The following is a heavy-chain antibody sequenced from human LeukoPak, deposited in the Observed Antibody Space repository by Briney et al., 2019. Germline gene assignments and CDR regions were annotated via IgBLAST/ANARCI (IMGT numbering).Heavy chain of an antibody. CDR1: GGSISSHY. CDR2: IYYSGST. Sequence: PSETLSLTCTVSGGSISSHYWSWIRQPPGKGLEWIGYIYYSGSTNYNPSLKSRVTISVDTSKNQFSLKLSSVTAADTAVYYCARAGGPRGYSYGKPFDYWGQGTLVTVSS. D-gene: IGHD5-18*01. CDR3: ARAGGPRGYSYGKPFDY. V-gene: IGHV4-59*11. J-gene: IGHJ4*02.